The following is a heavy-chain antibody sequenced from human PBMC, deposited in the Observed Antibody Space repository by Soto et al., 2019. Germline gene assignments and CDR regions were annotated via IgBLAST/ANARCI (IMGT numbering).Heavy chain of an antibody. CDR3: AKSPYGSGSYYCFDY. V-gene: IGHV3-23*01. D-gene: IGHD3-10*01. CDR2: ISGSGGST. Sequence: ESVGGLVQPGGSLRLSCAASGFTFSSYAMSWVRQAPGKGLEWVSAISGSGGSTYYADSVKGRFTISRDNSKNTLYLQMNSLRAEDTAVYYCAKSPYGSGSYYCFDYWGQGTLVTVSS. CDR1: GFTFSSYA. J-gene: IGHJ4*02.